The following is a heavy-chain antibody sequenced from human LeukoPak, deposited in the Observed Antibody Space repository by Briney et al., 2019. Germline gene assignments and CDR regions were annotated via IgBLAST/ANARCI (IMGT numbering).Heavy chain of an antibody. D-gene: IGHD3-22*01. CDR2: ISSSGSTI. V-gene: IGHV3-48*03. J-gene: IGHJ4*02. CDR1: GFTFSSYE. CDR3: ARAKRGHYYDSSGLYLDY. Sequence: GGSLRLSCAASGFTFSSYEMNWVRQAPGKGLEWVSYISSSGSTIYYADSVKGRFTISRDNAKNSLYLQMNSLRAEDTAVYYCARAKRGHYYDSSGLYLDYWGQGTLVTVSS.